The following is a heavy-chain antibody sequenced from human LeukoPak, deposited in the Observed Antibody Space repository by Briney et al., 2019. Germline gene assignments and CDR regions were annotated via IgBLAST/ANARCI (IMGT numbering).Heavy chain of an antibody. CDR1: CVSIRGYY. CDR3: ARVIAAAGTEWFDP. Sequence: SETLSLTCTVSCVSIRGYYWRWIRQPPGKGLAWMGYIYYSGSTNYNPSLKSRVTISVDTSKNQFSLKLSSVTAADTAVYYCARVIAAAGTEWFDPWGQGTLVTVSS. D-gene: IGHD6-13*01. CDR2: IYYSGST. V-gene: IGHV4-59*01. J-gene: IGHJ5*02.